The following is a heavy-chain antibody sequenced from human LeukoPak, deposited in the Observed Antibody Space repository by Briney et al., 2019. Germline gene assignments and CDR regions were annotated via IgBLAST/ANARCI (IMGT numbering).Heavy chain of an antibody. CDR2: ISGSGGST. CDR1: GFTFSSYA. CDR3: AKDPYYYDSSGYYHY. V-gene: IGHV3-23*01. J-gene: IGHJ4*02. Sequence: GGSLRLSCAASGFTFSSYAMSWVGQAPGKGLEWVSAISGSGGSTYYADSVKGRFTISRDNSKNTLYLQMSSLRAEDTAVYYCAKDPYYYDSSGYYHYWGQGTLVTVSS. D-gene: IGHD3-22*01.